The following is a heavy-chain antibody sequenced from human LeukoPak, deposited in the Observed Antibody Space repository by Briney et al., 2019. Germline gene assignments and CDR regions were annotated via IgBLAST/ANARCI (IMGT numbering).Heavy chain of an antibody. CDR3: ASLGGKGLIAAAGREFDY. CDR2: FYHSGSN. Sequence: SETLSLTCAVSGYSISSGYYWGWMRQPPGKGLGWSGSFYHSGSNYNNPPLKSRVTISVTSYKNYSPMKLTSVTAATAAWYCCASLGGKGLIAAAGREFDYWGKGTLVTVSS. V-gene: IGHV4-38-2*01. J-gene: IGHJ4*02. D-gene: IGHD6-13*01. CDR1: GYSISSGYY.